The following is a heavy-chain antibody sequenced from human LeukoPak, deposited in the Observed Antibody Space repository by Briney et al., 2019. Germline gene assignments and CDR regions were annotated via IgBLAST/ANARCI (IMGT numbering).Heavy chain of an antibody. CDR1: GFTFSSYE. CDR2: ISSSGSTI. CDR3: ARDIYPVVAVAGTQGDY. J-gene: IGHJ4*02. D-gene: IGHD6-19*01. Sequence: PGGSLRLSCAASGFTFSSYEMNWVRQAPGNGLEGGSYISSSGSTIYYADSVKGRFTISRHNAKNSLYLQMNSLRAEDTAVYYCARDIYPVVAVAGTQGDYWGQGNLVTVSS. V-gene: IGHV3-48*03.